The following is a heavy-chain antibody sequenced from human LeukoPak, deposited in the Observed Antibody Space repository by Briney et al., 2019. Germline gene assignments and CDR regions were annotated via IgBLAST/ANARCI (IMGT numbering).Heavy chain of an antibody. V-gene: IGHV3-7*05. D-gene: IGHD3-16*02. CDR2: IKQDGSEK. J-gene: IGHJ4*02. CDR1: EFTFSNYW. Sequence: GGSLRLSCAASEFTFSNYWMSWVRQAPGKGLEWVANIKQDGSEKYYVDSVKGRFTISRDNAKSSLFLQMNSLRAEDTAVYYCARDSSPGYYDYVWGTYPRYWGQGTLVTVSS. CDR3: ARDSSPGYYDYVWGTYPRY.